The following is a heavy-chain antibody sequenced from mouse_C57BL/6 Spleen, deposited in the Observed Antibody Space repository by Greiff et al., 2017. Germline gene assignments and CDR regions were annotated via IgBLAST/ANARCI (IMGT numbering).Heavy chain of an antibody. CDR2: IYPGDGDT. CDR3: ARGYDGSSYYSYYFDY. J-gene: IGHJ2*01. CDR1: GYAFSSYW. V-gene: IGHV1-80*01. Sequence: QVQLQQSGAELVKPGASVKISCKASGYAFSSYWMNWVKQRPGKGLEWIGQIYPGDGDTNYNAKFKGKATLTADKSSSTAYMQLSSLTSEDSAVYFCARGYDGSSYYSYYFDYWGQGTTLTVSS. D-gene: IGHD1-1*01.